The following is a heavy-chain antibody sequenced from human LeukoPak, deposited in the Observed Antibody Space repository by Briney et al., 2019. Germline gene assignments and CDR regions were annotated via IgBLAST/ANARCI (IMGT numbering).Heavy chain of an antibody. J-gene: IGHJ4*02. D-gene: IGHD2-2*01. V-gene: IGHV4-39*01. CDR2: IYYSGST. CDR3: AGCSSTSLFDY. CDR1: GGSISSSSYY. Sequence: SETLSLTCTVSGGSISSSSYYWGWIRQPPGKGLEWIGSIYYSGSTYYNPSLKSRVTISVDTSKNQFSLKLSSVTAADTAVYYCAGCSSTSLFDYWGQGTLVTVSS.